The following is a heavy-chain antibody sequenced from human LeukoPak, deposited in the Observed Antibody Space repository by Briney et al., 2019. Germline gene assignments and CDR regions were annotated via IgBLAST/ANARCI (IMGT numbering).Heavy chain of an antibody. J-gene: IGHJ4*02. D-gene: IGHD4-17*01. CDR1: GFTFDDYA. V-gene: IGHV3-9*01. CDR3: AKPGDGDYAYFDC. CDR2: ISWNSGSI. Sequence: PGGSLRLSCAASGFTFDDYAMHWVRQAPGKGLEWVSGISWNSGSIGYADSVKGRFTISRDNAKNSLYLQMNSLRAEDTALYYCAKPGDGDYAYFDCWGQGTLVTVSS.